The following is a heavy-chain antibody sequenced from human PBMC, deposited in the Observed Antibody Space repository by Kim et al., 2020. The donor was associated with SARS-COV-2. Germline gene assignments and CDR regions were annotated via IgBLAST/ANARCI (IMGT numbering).Heavy chain of an antibody. D-gene: IGHD3-9*01. CDR3: ARIYDILTGYYYYGMDV. V-gene: IGHV7-4-1*02. Sequence: ASVKVSCKASGYTFTSYAMNWVRQAPGQGLEWMGWINTNTGNPTYAQGFTGRFVFSLDTSVSTAYLQISSLKAEDTAVYYCARIYDILTGYYYYGMDVWGQGTTVTVSS. CDR1: GYTFTSYA. CDR2: INTNTGNP. J-gene: IGHJ6*02.